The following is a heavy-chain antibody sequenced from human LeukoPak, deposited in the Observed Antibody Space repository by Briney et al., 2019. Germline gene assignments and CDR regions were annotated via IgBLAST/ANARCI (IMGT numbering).Heavy chain of an antibody. CDR1: GFTFDDYA. Sequence: QPGGSLRLSCAASGFTFDDYAMHWVRQAPGKGLEWVSGISWNSGSIGYADSVKGRFTISRDNAKNSLYLQMNSLRAEDTALYHCARDDSMVRDWGQGTLVTVSS. D-gene: IGHD3-10*01. CDR2: ISWNSGSI. V-gene: IGHV3-9*01. CDR3: ARDDSMVRD. J-gene: IGHJ4*02.